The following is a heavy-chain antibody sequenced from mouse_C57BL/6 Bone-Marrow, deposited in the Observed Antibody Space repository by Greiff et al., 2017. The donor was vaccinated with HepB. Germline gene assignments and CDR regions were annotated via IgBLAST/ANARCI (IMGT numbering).Heavy chain of an antibody. V-gene: IGHV1-7*01. CDR2: INPSSGDT. CDR3: ARERRYWDYFDY. J-gene: IGHJ2*01. Sequence: QVHVKQSGAELAKPGASVKLSCKASGYTFTSYWMHWVKQRPGQGLEWIGYINPSSGDTKYNQKFKDKATLTADKSSSTAYMQLRSLTYEDSAVYYCARERRYWDYFDYWGQGTTLTVSS. CDR1: GYTFTSYW. D-gene: IGHD1-1*01.